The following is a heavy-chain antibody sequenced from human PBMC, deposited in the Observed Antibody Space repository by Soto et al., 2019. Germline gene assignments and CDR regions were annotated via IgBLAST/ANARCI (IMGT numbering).Heavy chain of an antibody. V-gene: IGHV3-53*04. J-gene: IGHJ6*03. CDR2: IYSGGST. CDR1: GFTVSSNY. Sequence: GSLRLSCAASGFTVSSNYMSWVRQAPGKGLEWVSVIYSGGSTYYADSVKGRFTISRHNSKNTLYLQMNSLRAEDTAVYYCAGSSWYYYYYYMDVWGKGTTVTVSS. D-gene: IGHD6-13*01. CDR3: AGSSWYYYYYYMDV.